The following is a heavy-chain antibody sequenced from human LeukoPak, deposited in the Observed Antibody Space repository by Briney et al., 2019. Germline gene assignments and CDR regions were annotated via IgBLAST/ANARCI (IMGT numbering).Heavy chain of an antibody. CDR1: GFTFSSYG. J-gene: IGHJ4*02. V-gene: IGHV3-48*04. D-gene: IGHD2-8*01. Sequence: GSLRLSCAASGFTFSSYGMQWVRQAPGKGLEWVSYISSSGSSIYYADSVKGRFTISRDNAKNSLYLQMNSLRAEDTAVYYCAKDGVPSRYFGRNYFDYWGQGTLVTVSS. CDR2: ISSSGSSI. CDR3: AKDGVPSRYFGRNYFDY.